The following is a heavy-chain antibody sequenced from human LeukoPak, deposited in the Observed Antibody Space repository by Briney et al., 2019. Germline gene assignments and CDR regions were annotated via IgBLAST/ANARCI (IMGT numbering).Heavy chain of an antibody. J-gene: IGHJ4*02. Sequence: GGSLRLSCAASGFTFSTHAMHRVRQAPAKGLEWVAMIWFDGKNTHYVDSVKGRFTISRDNSKNTVDLRMNSLRAEDTAVYYCTRDPPSSGWSFDYWGQGTLVTVSS. CDR1: GFTFSTHA. D-gene: IGHD6-19*01. CDR2: IWFDGKNT. CDR3: TRDPPSSGWSFDY. V-gene: IGHV3-33*01.